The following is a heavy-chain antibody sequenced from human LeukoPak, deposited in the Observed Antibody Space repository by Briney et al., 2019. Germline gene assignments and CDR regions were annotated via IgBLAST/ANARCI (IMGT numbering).Heavy chain of an antibody. CDR2: ISSSGSTI. CDR3: ARDKLGSPESSYYYYYMDV. D-gene: IGHD6-6*01. CDR1: GFTFSDYY. Sequence: GGSLRLSCAASGFTFSDYYMSWIRQAPGKGLEWVSYISSSGSTIYYADSVKGRFTISRDNAKNSLYLQMNSLRAEDTAVYYCARDKLGSPESSYYYYYMDVWGKGTTVTISS. J-gene: IGHJ6*03. V-gene: IGHV3-11*01.